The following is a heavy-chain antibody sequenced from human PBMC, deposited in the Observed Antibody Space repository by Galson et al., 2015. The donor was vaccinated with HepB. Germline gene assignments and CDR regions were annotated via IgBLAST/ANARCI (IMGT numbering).Heavy chain of an antibody. CDR1: GGTFSSYA. J-gene: IGHJ4*02. CDR3: AREGWQLGPFDY. V-gene: IGHV1-69*06. Sequence: SVKVSRKASGGTFSSYAISWVRQAPGQGLEWMGGIIPIFGTANYAQKFQGRVTLTADKSTSTAYMELSSLRSEDTAVYYCAREGWQLGPFDYCGQGTLVTVSS. D-gene: IGHD6-6*01. CDR2: IIPIFGTA.